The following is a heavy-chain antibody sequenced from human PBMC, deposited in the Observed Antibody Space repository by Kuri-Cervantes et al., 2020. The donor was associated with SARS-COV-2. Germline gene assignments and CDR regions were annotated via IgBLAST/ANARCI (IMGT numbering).Heavy chain of an antibody. V-gene: IGHV1-2*02. Sequence: ASVKVSCKASGYTFTGYYMHWVRQAPGQGLEWMGWINPNSGGTSYAQKFQGRVTMTRDTSISTAYMELSRLRSDDTAVYYCARDLRWAAAGKATSVDYWGQGTLVTVSS. D-gene: IGHD6-13*01. CDR1: GYTFTGYY. CDR2: INPNSGGT. CDR3: ARDLRWAAAGKATSVDY. J-gene: IGHJ4*02.